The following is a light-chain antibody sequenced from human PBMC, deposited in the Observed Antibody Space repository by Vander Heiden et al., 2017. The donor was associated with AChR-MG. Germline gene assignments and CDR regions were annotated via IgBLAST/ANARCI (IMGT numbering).Light chain of an antibody. J-gene: IGKJ4*01. CDR3: QQYNNWPIT. V-gene: IGKV3-15*01. Sequence: EIVMTQSPATLSVSPGERATLSCRASQTVTSNLAWYQQKPGQAPRLVIYGASTRATDIPARFSGSGSGTEFTLTISSLQSEDFAVYYCQQYNNWPITLGGGTEVKIK. CDR2: GAS. CDR1: QTVTSN.